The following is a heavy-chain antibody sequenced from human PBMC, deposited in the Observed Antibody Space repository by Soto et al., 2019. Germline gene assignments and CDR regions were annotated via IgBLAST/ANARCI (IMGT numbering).Heavy chain of an antibody. D-gene: IGHD5-18*01. CDR2: IIPILGIT. J-gene: IGHJ4*02. CDR1: GGTFSSYT. V-gene: IGHV1-69*04. Sequence: SVKVSCKASGGTFSSYTITWVRQAPGQGLEWMGRIIPILGITNYAQNFQGRVTITADKSTSTAYMELSSLRSDDTAVYYCARDPGSGYSYGPFDYWGQGTLVTVSS. CDR3: ARDPGSGYSYGPFDY.